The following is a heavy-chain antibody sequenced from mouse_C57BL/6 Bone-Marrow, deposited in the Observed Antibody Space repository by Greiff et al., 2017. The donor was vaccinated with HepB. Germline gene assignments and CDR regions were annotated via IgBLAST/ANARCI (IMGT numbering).Heavy chain of an antibody. CDR3: ARSRTTVVATRAMDY. CDR1: GYTFTSYW. D-gene: IGHD1-1*01. V-gene: IGHV1-69*01. J-gene: IGHJ4*01. CDR2: IDPSDSYT. Sequence: VQLQQPGAELVMPGASVKLSCKASGYTFTSYWMHWVKQRPGQGLEWIGEIDPSDSYTNYNQKFKGKYTLTVDKSSSTAYMQLSSLTSEDAAVYYCARSRTTVVATRAMDYWGQGTSVTVSS.